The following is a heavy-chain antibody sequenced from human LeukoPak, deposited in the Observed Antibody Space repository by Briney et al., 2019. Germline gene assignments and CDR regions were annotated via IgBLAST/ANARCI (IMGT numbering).Heavy chain of an antibody. V-gene: IGHV3-23*01. J-gene: IGHJ6*02. CDR2: ISGSGGST. D-gene: IGHD3-10*01. CDR1: GFTFSSYA. Sequence: GGSLRLSCAASGFTFSSYAMSWVRQAPGKGLEWVSAISGSGGSTYYADSVKGRFTISRDNSKNTLYLQMNSLRAEDTGLYYCARRRYGTGMDVWGQGTTVTVSS. CDR3: ARRRYGTGMDV.